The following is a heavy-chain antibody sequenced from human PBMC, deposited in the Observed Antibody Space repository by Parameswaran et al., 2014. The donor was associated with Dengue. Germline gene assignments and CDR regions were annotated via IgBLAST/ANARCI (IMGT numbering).Heavy chain of an antibody. CDR2: ISSSSSYT. D-gene: IGHD2-8*01. CDR3: ARDVMGSNYYYYMDV. Sequence: VRQAPGKGLEWVSYISSSSSYTNYADSVKGRFTISRDNAKNSLYLQMNSLRAEDTAVYYCARDVMGSNYYYYMDVWGKGTTVTVSS. J-gene: IGHJ6*03. V-gene: IGHV3-11*05.